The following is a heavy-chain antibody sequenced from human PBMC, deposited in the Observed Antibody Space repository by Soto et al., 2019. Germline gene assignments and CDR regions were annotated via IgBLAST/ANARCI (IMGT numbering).Heavy chain of an antibody. V-gene: IGHV3-30*18. J-gene: IGHJ4*02. D-gene: IGHD5-18*01. CDR1: GFTFRSYG. Sequence: QVQLVESGGAVVQPGKSLRLSCAASGFTFRSYGMYWVRQAPGKGLEWVAVISYDGSNKYHADSVKGRFTISRDNSKNTLYLQMNSLRAEDTAVYYCAKDIVRYTYGACDYWGQGALVTVSS. CDR3: AKDIVRYTYGACDY. CDR2: ISYDGSNK.